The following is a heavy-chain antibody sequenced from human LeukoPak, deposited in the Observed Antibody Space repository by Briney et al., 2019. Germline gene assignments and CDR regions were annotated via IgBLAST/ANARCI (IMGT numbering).Heavy chain of an antibody. V-gene: IGHV3-21*01. CDR3: AKGISSSSWYDY. Sequence: PGGSLRLSCAASEFTFSSYSMNWVRQAPGKGLEWVSSISSSSSYIYYADSVKGRFTISRDNSKNTLYLQMNSLRAEDTAVYYCAKGISSSSWYDYWGQGTLVTVSS. CDR2: ISSSSSYI. J-gene: IGHJ4*02. D-gene: IGHD6-13*01. CDR1: EFTFSSYS.